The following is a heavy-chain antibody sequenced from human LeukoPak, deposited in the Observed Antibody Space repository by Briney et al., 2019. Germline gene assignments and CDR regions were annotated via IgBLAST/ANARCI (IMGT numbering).Heavy chain of an antibody. Sequence: GGSLRLSCAASGFTFTNYGMHWVRQAIGKGLEWVSGIGTAGDTYYPGSVKGRFTISRDNSKNTLYLQMNSLRAEDTAVYYCARRAGEYSHPYDYWGQGTLVTVSS. D-gene: IGHD2/OR15-2a*01. CDR2: IGTAGDT. V-gene: IGHV3-13*01. J-gene: IGHJ4*02. CDR1: GFTFTNYG. CDR3: ARRAGEYSHPYDY.